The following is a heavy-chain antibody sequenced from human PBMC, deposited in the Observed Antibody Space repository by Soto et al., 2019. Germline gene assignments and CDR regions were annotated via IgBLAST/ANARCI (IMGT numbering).Heavy chain of an antibody. CDR1: GFTFSSYA. D-gene: IGHD5-12*01. V-gene: IGHV3-64D*06. J-gene: IGHJ6*02. CDR3: VKGKRLWLRWPGGMDV. CDR2: ISSNGGST. Sequence: PGGTLRLSCSASGFTFSSYAMHWVRQAPGKGLEYVSAISSNGGSTYYADSVKGRFTISRDNSKNTLYLQMSSLRAEDTAVYYCVKGKRLWLRWPGGMDVWGQGTTVTVSS.